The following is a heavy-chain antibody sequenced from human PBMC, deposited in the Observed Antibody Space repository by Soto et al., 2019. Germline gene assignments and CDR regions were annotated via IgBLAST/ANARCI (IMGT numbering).Heavy chain of an antibody. J-gene: IGHJ4*02. CDR1: GVSISSYY. CDR2: IYYSGST. V-gene: IGHV4-59*01. Sequence: SETLSLTCTVSGVSISSYYGSWIRQPPGKGLEWIGYIYYSGSTNYNPSLKSRVTISVDTSKNQFSLKLSSVTAADTAVYYCAREREFDYWGQGTLVTVSS. CDR3: AREREFDY.